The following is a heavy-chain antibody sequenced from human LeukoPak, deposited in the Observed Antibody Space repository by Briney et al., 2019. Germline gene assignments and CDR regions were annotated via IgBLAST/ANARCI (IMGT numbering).Heavy chain of an antibody. Sequence: ASVKVSCKASGYTFTEYYLNWMRQAPGQGLEWMGWISPYSGATHYAQIFQGRVTMTRDTSISTAYMEVSSLRSDDSAVYSCARTLTTATWDYWGQGTLVTVSS. CDR2: ISPYSGAT. D-gene: IGHD4-17*01. J-gene: IGHJ4*02. V-gene: IGHV1-2*02. CDR3: ARTLTTATWDY. CDR1: GYTFTEYY.